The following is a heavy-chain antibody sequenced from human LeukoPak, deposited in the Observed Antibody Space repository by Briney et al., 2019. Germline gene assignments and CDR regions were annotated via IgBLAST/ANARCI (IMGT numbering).Heavy chain of an antibody. Sequence: PGGSLRLFCAASGFTFSSYSVNWVRQAPGKGLEWVSSISSTSSYIYYADSVKGRFTISRDNAKNSLYLQMNSLRAEDTAVYYCVRSRYCSVGRCYSDYWGQGTLVTVSS. CDR2: ISSTSSYI. J-gene: IGHJ4*02. CDR1: GFTFSSYS. V-gene: IGHV3-21*01. D-gene: IGHD2-15*01. CDR3: VRSRYCSVGRCYSDY.